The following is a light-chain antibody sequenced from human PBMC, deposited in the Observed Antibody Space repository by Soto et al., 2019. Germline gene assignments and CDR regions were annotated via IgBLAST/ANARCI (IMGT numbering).Light chain of an antibody. V-gene: IGKV1-39*01. Sequence: DIQMTQSPSSLSASVGASVTITCRASQNIDNYLNWYQQKPGKAPRLLIYAASTLHSGVPSRFTGSGSGTDFSLTINGLQPEDFATYYCQHSYTAPPFTFGQGTRREI. CDR3: QHSYTAPPFT. CDR1: QNIDNY. CDR2: AAS. J-gene: IGKJ2*01.